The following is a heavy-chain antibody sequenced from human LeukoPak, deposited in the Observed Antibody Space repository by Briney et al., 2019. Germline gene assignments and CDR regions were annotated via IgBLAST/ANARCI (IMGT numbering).Heavy chain of an antibody. J-gene: IGHJ4*02. D-gene: IGHD3-9*01. CDR3: VRDFDWGPDY. CDR2: INGKRGAT. CDR1: GFTFTDHY. Sequence: ASVKVSCEASGFTFTDHYLHWVRQAPGQGLEWMGWINGKRGATFYAQKFQDRITVTRDASISTMYLEVNRLTTDDTAVYYCVRDFDWGPDYWGQGTLVAVSS. V-gene: IGHV1-2*02.